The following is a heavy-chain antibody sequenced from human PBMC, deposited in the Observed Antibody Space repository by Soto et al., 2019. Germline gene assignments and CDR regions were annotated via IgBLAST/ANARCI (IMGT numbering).Heavy chain of an antibody. J-gene: IGHJ5*02. D-gene: IGHD3-3*01. Sequence: SETLSLTCTVSGGSISSSSYYWGWIRQPPGKGLEWIGSIYYSGSTYYNPSLKSRVTISVDTSKNQFSLKLSSVTAADTAVYYCASFSKGLLRFLEWTQKGFDPGGKGTLATV. CDR2: IYYSGST. CDR3: ASFSKGLLRFLEWTQKGFDP. V-gene: IGHV4-39*01. CDR1: GGSISSSSYY.